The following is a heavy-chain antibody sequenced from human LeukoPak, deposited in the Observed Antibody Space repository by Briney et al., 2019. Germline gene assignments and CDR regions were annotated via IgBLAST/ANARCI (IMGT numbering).Heavy chain of an antibody. Sequence: SETLSLTCTVSGDFITAYYWSWIRQPPGKGLEWIGYVYYSGSTEYNPSLKSRVTISVDTSKNQFSLKLSSVTAADTAVYYCARHRSGSAYSPLDVWGKGTTVTISS. CDR1: GDFITAYY. CDR3: ARHRSGSAYSPLDV. J-gene: IGHJ6*04. CDR2: VYYSGST. D-gene: IGHD1-26*01. V-gene: IGHV4-59*08.